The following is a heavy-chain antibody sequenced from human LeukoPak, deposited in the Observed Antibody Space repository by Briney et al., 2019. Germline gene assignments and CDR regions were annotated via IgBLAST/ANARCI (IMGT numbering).Heavy chain of an antibody. CDR1: GYSITSGYY. D-gene: IGHD6-13*01. CDR2: SHDSGST. J-gene: IGHJ5*02. CDR3: ARVVAAAGNNWFDP. V-gene: IGHV4-38-2*02. Sequence: KPSETLSLTCTVSGYSITSGYYWGWIRQPPGKGLEWIAYSHDSGSTYNNPSLKSRLSISIDTSKNQFSLKLNSVSAADTAVYYCARVVAAAGNNWFDPWGQGTLVTVSS.